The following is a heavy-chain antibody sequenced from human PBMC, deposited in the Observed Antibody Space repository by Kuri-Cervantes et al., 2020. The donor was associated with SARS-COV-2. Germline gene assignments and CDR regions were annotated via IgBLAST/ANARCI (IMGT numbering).Heavy chain of an antibody. CDR1: GFTFSSYS. V-gene: IGHV3-48*01. Sequence: ETLSLTCAASGFTFSSYSMNWVRQAPGKGLEWVSYISSSSSTIYYADSVKGRFTISRDNAKNSLYLQMNSLRAEDTAVYYCARDLGWVLHDAFDIWGQGTRVTVSS. J-gene: IGHJ3*02. CDR2: ISSSSSTI. D-gene: IGHD3-16*01. CDR3: ARDLGWVLHDAFDI.